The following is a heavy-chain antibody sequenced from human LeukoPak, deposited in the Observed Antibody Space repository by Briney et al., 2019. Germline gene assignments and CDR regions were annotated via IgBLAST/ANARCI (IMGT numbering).Heavy chain of an antibody. D-gene: IGHD5-12*01. J-gene: IGHJ4*02. V-gene: IGHV3-74*01. CDR1: GFTCSSYW. CDR2: INSDASST. Sequence: QPGGYLSLSCAASGFTCSSYWMHRVSQVPGQGLVWVSRINSDASSTNYADSVKGRFTSSRDNAKNTLYLQMNSLRAEDTAVYYCTRVRGYDFDFWGQGTLVIVSS. CDR3: TRVRGYDFDF.